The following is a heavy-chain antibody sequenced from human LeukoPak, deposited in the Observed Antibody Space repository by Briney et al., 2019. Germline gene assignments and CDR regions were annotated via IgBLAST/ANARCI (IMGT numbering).Heavy chain of an antibody. V-gene: IGHV4-34*01. D-gene: IGHD1-26*01. CDR1: GGSFSGYY. J-gene: IGHJ4*02. CDR3: ARRYRGGNYFDY. CDR2: INHSGST. Sequence: PSETLSLTCAVYGGSFSGYYWSWIRQPPGKGLEWIGEINHSGSTNYNPSLKSRVTISVDTSKNQFSLKLSSVTAADTAVYYCARRYRGGNYFDYWGQGTLVTVSS.